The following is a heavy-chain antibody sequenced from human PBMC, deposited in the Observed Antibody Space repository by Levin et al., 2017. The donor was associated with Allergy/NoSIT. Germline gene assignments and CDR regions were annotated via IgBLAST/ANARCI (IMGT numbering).Heavy chain of an antibody. CDR1: GFTFGDYA. D-gene: IGHD3-9*01. Sequence: PGGSLRLSCTASGFTFGDYAMSWFRQAPGKGLEWVGFIRSKAYGGTTEYAASVKGRFTISRDDSKSIAYLQMNSLKTEDTAVYYCTRDQRGYYDILTGYYYFDYWGQGTLVTVSS. CDR3: TRDQRGYYDILTGYYYFDY. CDR2: IRSKAYGGTT. V-gene: IGHV3-49*03. J-gene: IGHJ4*02.